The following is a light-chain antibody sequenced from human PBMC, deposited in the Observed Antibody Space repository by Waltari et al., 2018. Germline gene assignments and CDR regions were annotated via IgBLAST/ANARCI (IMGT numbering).Light chain of an antibody. J-gene: IGKJ2*01. V-gene: IGKV3-20*01. CDR3: QQYGRSPPYT. CDR1: QSVDSNY. CDR2: GAS. Sequence: VLLTQSPGTLSLSPGEGATLSCRVSQSVDSNYLAWYQQKPGQPPRLLIYGASNRATGIPDRFSGSGSGTDFTLTIGRLEPEDVAVYYCQQYGRSPPYTFGQGTKLEIK.